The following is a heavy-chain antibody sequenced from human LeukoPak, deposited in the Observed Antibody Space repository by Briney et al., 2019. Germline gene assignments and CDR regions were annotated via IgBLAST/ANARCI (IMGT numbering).Heavy chain of an antibody. CDR3: AILVRDSTSGVDAFDI. CDR2: IYHSGST. CDR1: GYSISSGYY. D-gene: IGHD2-2*01. V-gene: IGHV4-38-2*01. J-gene: IGHJ3*02. Sequence: SETLSLTCAVSGYSISSGYYWGWIRQPPGKGLEWIGSIYHSGSTNYNPSLKSRVTISVDTSKNQFSLKLSSVTAADTAVYYCAILVRDSTSGVDAFDIWGQGTMVTVSS.